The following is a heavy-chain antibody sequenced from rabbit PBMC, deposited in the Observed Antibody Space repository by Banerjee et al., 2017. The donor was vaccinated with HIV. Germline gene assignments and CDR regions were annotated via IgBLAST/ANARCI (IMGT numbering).Heavy chain of an antibody. CDR1: GFDLSSYYY. J-gene: IGHJ6*01. CDR3: AREGDYYWWGMDL. V-gene: IGHV1S40*01. CDR2: IGAGSSGSI. D-gene: IGHD1-1*01. Sequence: QSLEESGGGLVKPEGSLTLTCKASGFDLSSYYYMCWVRQAPGKGLEWIACIGAGSSGSIYYASWAKGRFTISKTSSTTVTLQMTSLTAADTATYFCAREGDYYWWGMDLWGPGTLVTVS.